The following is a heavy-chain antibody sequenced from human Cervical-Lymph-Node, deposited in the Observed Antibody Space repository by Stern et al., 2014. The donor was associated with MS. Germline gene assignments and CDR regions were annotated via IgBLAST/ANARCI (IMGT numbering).Heavy chain of an antibody. J-gene: IGHJ4*02. CDR1: GGSVSSGSYY. V-gene: IGHV4-61*01. CDR3: ARVYSSGWSVDY. D-gene: IGHD6-19*01. Sequence: QLQLQESGPGLVKPSETLSLTCTVSGGSVSSGSYYWNWIWQPPGKGLVWIGYIYYSGSTNYNPSLKSRVTISVDTSKNQFSLKLSSGTAADTAVYYCARVYSSGWSVDYWGQGTLVTVSS. CDR2: IYYSGST.